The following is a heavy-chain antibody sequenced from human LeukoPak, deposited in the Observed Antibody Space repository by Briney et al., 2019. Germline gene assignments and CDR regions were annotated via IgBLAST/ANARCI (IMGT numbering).Heavy chain of an antibody. V-gene: IGHV4-39*01. J-gene: IGHJ5*02. CDR1: GGSISSSSYY. CDR2: IYYSGST. Sequence: SEALSLTCTVSGGSISSSSYYWGWIRQPPGKGLEWIGSIYYSGSTYYNPSLKSRVTISVDTSKNQFSLKLSSVTAADTAVYYCARAPLGSRGYYYFLDHWGQGTLVTVSS. CDR3: ARAPLGSRGYYYFLDH. D-gene: IGHD3-22*01.